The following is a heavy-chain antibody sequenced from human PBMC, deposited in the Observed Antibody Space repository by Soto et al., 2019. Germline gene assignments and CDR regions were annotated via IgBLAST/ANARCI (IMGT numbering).Heavy chain of an antibody. CDR2: ISGSGGST. D-gene: IGHD5-18*01. CDR3: AKIPPGYSYGYFYFDY. V-gene: IGHV3-23*01. Sequence: WIRQPPGKGLEWVSAISGSGGSTYYADSVKGRFTISRDNSKNTLYLQMNSLRAEDTAVYYCAKIPPGYSYGYFYFDYWGQGTLVTVSS. J-gene: IGHJ4*02.